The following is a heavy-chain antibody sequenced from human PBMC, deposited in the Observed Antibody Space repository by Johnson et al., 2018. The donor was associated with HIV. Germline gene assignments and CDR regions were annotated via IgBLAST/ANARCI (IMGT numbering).Heavy chain of an antibody. CDR2: IKQDGSEK. J-gene: IGHJ3*02. V-gene: IGHV3-7*01. Sequence: EQLVESGGGLVQPGGSLRLSCAASGFMFSRYWMSWVRQAPGKGLEWVANIKQDGSEKYYVDSVKGRFTISRDNAKNSLYVQMNSLRAEDTAMYYCTGGWYNLSAFDIWGQGTMVTVSS. CDR3: TGGWYNLSAFDI. CDR1: GFMFSRYW. D-gene: IGHD1-1*01.